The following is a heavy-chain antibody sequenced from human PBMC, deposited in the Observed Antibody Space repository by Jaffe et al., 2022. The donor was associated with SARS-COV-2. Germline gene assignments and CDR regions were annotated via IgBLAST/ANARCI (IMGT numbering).Heavy chain of an antibody. CDR3: ARQHSPGSYWFDP. D-gene: IGHD3-3*02. J-gene: IGHJ5*02. V-gene: IGHV1-69*02. CDR1: GGTFSSYT. CDR2: IIPILGIA. Sequence: QVQLVQSGAEVKKPGSSVKVSCKASGGTFSSYTISWVRQAPGQGLEWMGRIIPILGIANYAQKFQGRVTITADKSTSTAYMELSSLRSEDTAVYYCARQHSPGSYWFDPWGQGTLVTVSS.